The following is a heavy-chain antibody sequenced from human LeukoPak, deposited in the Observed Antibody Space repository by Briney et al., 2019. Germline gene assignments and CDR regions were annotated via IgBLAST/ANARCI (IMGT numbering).Heavy chain of an antibody. V-gene: IGHV3-7*03. Sequence: GGSLRLSCAASGFTFSSYWMSWVRQAPGKGLEWVAIIKQDGSQKNYVDSVKGRFTISRDNAKNSLYLQMNSLRAEDTAVYYCVRGLVGYCSGGAWDGTCFDYWGQGTLVSVSS. CDR3: VRGLVGYCSGGAWDGTCFDY. CDR1: GFTFSSYW. J-gene: IGHJ4*02. D-gene: IGHD2-15*01. CDR2: IKQDGSQK.